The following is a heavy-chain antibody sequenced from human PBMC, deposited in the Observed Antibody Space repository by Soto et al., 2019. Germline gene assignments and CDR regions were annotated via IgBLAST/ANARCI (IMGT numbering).Heavy chain of an antibody. Sequence: SETLSLSYNVSGASISSGGFYWSWIRQHPGKGLEWIGYIYDSGSAIYNPSLRSRVTISVDMSKNQFSLQLSSVTAADTAAYYCAREVPVVVAAIGWVDPWGQGTPVTVS. V-gene: IGHV4-31*03. CDR2: IYDSGSA. J-gene: IGHJ5*02. CDR3: AREVPVVVAAIGWVDP. D-gene: IGHD2-15*01. CDR1: GASISSGGFY.